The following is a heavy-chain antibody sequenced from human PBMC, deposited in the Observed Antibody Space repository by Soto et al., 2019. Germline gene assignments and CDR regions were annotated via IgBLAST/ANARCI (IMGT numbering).Heavy chain of an antibody. Sequence: PSETLSLTCTVSGGSTTSDYWSWIRQPPGKGLEWLGYIFHSLGAKYNPSLGSRGTISLDTSKNQLSLSLRSVTAADTAIYFRVRDLNGSGDYWGQGTLVTVSS. CDR2: IFHSLGA. D-gene: IGHD3-10*01. J-gene: IGHJ4*02. CDR3: VRDLNGSGDY. CDR1: GGSTTSDY. V-gene: IGHV4-59*01.